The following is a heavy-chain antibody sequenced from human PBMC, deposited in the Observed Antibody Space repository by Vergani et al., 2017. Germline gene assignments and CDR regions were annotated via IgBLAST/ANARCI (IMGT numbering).Heavy chain of an antibody. D-gene: IGHD1-26*01. Sequence: QVTLRESGPALVKPTQTLTLTCSFSGFSLSTTGMCVSWVRQPPGKALEWLARIDWDDDKYYRTSLKTRLAISKDTSKNQVVLTMTNMHPVDTATYYCARIIGGGSIIRNGGKGTLVTVSS. CDR2: IDWDDDK. CDR3: ARIIGGGSIIRN. CDR1: GFSLSTTGMC. J-gene: IGHJ4*02. V-gene: IGHV2-70*13.